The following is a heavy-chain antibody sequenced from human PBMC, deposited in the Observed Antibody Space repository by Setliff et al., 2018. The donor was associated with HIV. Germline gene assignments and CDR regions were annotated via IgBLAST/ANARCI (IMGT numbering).Heavy chain of an antibody. V-gene: IGHV3-73*01. CDR2: IRSKANSYAT. Sequence: PGGSLRLSCAASGFTFSGSAMHWVRQASGKGLEWVGRIRSKANSYATAYAASVKGRFTISRDDSKNTAYLQMNSLKTEDTAVYYCTRLAPSIVPRLDAFDIWGQGTMVTVSS. D-gene: IGHD6-6*01. CDR3: TRLAPSIVPRLDAFDI. J-gene: IGHJ3*02. CDR1: GFTFSGSA.